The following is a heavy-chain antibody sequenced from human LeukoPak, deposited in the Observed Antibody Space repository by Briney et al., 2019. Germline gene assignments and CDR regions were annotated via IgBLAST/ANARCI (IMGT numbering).Heavy chain of an antibody. J-gene: IGHJ4*02. Sequence: GGSLRLSCAASGFTFSSYAMSWVRQAPGKGLEWVSAISGSGGSTYYADSVKGRFTISRDNSKNTLYLQMNSLRAEDTAVHYGAKDHSDDYGDSNWGQGTLVTVSS. CDR1: GFTFSSYA. CDR2: ISGSGGST. D-gene: IGHD4-17*01. V-gene: IGHV3-23*01. CDR3: AKDHSDDYGDSN.